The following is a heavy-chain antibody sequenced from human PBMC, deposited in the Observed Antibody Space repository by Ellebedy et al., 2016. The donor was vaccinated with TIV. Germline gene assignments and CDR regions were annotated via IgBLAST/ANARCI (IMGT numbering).Heavy chain of an antibody. CDR3: ARMHDYLLLY. CDR2: ISYSGST. V-gene: IGHV4-31*03. Sequence: SETLSLTXTVSGGSITTNNYYWSWIRQHPGKGLEWIGYISYSGSTYLNPSLKSRVSISADTSKNRFSLKLNSVTAADTALYYCARMHDYLLLYWGQGTLVTVSS. D-gene: IGHD4-11*01. CDR1: GGSITTNNYY. J-gene: IGHJ4*02.